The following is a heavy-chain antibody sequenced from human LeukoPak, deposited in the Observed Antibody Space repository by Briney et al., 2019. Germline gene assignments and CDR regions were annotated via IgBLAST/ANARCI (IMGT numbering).Heavy chain of an antibody. D-gene: IGHD5-12*01. CDR3: TRYKGQYSGYEGLDY. Sequence: GGSLRLSCTASGFTFGDYAMSWVRQAPGKGLEWVGFIRSKAYGGTTEYAASVKGRFTISRDDSKSIAYLQMNSLKTEDTAVYYCTRYKGQYSGYEGLDYWGQGTLVTVSS. CDR1: GFTFGDYA. V-gene: IGHV3-49*04. J-gene: IGHJ4*02. CDR2: IRSKAYGGTT.